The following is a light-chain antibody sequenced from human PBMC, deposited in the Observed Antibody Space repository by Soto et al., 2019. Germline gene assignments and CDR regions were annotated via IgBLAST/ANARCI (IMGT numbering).Light chain of an antibody. CDR3: LQLNSYPLA. CDR2: AAF. V-gene: IGKV1-9*01. CDR1: QAISSY. J-gene: IGKJ4*01. Sequence: DIQLTQSPSFLSASVGDTVTITCRASQAISSYLDWYQQNPGKGPKLLIHAAFTLQSGVPLRFSGSGSGTEITLTITSLEPEDFATYYCLQLNSYPLAFGGGTEVEIK.